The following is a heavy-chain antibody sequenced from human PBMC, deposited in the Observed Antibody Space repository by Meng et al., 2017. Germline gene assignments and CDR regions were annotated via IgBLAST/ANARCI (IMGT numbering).Heavy chain of an antibody. CDR3: ARQWELPLTYYFDY. J-gene: IGHJ4*02. V-gene: IGHV3-33*01. D-gene: IGHD1-26*01. Sequence: VELVGSGGGVVQPGSSLRLSCAASGFTFSSYGMHWVRQAPGKGLEWVAVIWYDGSNKYYADSVKGRFTISRDNSKNTLYLQMNSLRAEDTAVYYCARQWELPLTYYFDYWGQGTLVTVSS. CDR1: GFTFSSYG. CDR2: IWYDGSNK.